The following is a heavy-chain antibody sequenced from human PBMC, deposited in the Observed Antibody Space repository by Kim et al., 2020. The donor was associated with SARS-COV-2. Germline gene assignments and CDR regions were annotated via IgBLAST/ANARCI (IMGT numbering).Heavy chain of an antibody. V-gene: IGHV1-46*01. Sequence: YAQKFQGRVTMTRDTSTSTVYMELSSLRSEDTAVYYCAKPHSRVAADLDYWGQGTLVTVSS. D-gene: IGHD6-13*01. J-gene: IGHJ4*02. CDR3: AKPHSRVAADLDY.